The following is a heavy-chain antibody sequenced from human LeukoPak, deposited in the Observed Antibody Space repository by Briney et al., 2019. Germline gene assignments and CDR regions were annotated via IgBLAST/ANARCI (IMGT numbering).Heavy chain of an antibody. Sequence: SETLSLTCTVSGGSISSYYWSWIRQPAGKGLEWIGRIYTSGSTNYNPSLKSRVTMSVDTSKNQFSLKLSSVNAADTAVYYCAREGYSSSSGLDDFDIWGQGTMVTVSS. CDR3: AREGYSSSSGLDDFDI. V-gene: IGHV4-4*07. J-gene: IGHJ3*02. CDR2: IYTSGST. D-gene: IGHD6-6*01. CDR1: GGSISSYY.